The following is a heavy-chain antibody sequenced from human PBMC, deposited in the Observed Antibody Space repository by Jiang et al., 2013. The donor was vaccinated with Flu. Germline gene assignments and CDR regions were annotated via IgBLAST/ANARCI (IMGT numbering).Heavy chain of an antibody. CDR2: IYPGDSDT. Sequence: PGKGLEWMGIIYPGDSDTRYSPSFQGQVTISADKSISTAYLQWSSLKASDTAMYYCARPLRGNWFDPWGQGTLVTVSS. V-gene: IGHV5-51*01. D-gene: IGHD3-10*01. J-gene: IGHJ5*02. CDR3: ARPLRGNWFDP.